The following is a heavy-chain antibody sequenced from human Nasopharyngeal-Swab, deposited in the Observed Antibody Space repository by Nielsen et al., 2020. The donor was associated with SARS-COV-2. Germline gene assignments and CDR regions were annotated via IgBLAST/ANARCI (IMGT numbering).Heavy chain of an antibody. CDR2: MNPNSGNT. D-gene: IGHD2-2*01. Sequence: WLRQAPGQGLEWMGWMNPNSGNTGYAQKFQGRVTMTRNTSISTAYMELSSLRSEDTAVYYCARRRPSWYCSSTSCSPEDYWGQGTLVTVSS. V-gene: IGHV1-8*01. CDR3: ARRRPSWYCSSTSCSPEDY. J-gene: IGHJ4*02.